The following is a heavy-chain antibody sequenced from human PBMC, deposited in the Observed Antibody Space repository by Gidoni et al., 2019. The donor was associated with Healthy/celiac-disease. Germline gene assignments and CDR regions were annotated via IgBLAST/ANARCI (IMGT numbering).Heavy chain of an antibody. CDR3: ASHSHSSGSCFAD. CDR2: IYYSGST. D-gene: IGHD1-26*01. Sequence: QLQLQESGPGLVKPSETLSLTCTVSGGSISSSSYSWGWIRQPPGKGLEWIGSIYYSGSTYYNPSLKSRVTISVDTSKNQFSLKLSSVTAADTAVYYCASHSHSSGSCFADWGQGTLVTVSS. J-gene: IGHJ4*02. V-gene: IGHV4-39*01. CDR1: GGSISSSSYS.